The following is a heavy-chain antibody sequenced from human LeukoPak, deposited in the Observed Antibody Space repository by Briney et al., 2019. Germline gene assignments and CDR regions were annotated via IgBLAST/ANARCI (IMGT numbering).Heavy chain of an antibody. CDR3: AKAFRAAAGNFGSDY. J-gene: IGHJ4*02. CDR1: GFTSSRYG. V-gene: IGHV3-30*18. Sequence: GRSLRLSCAASGFTSSRYGMHWVRQAPGKGLEWVAVISYDGSNKDYADSVKGRFTISRDNSKNTLHLQMSSLRAEDTAVYYCAKAFRAAAGNFGSDYWGQGTLVTVSS. CDR2: ISYDGSNK. D-gene: IGHD6-13*01.